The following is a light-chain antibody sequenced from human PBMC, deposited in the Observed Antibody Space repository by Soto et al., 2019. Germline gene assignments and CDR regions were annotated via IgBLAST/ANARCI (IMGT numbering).Light chain of an antibody. Sequence: EIVLTQSPATLSLSPGERATLSCRTSQTIRGLLNWYQQRPGQAPRLLIYDTSNRATDIPARFSGSGSGTDFILTISSLDPDDFGVYVCQQRHNWPITFGQGTRLDIK. J-gene: IGKJ5*01. V-gene: IGKV3-11*01. CDR3: QQRHNWPIT. CDR1: QTIRGL. CDR2: DTS.